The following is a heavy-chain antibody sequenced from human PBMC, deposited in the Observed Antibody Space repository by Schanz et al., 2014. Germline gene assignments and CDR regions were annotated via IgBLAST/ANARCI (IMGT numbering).Heavy chain of an antibody. Sequence: QVQLVQSGAEVKKPGASVKVSCKASGYTFTSYGISWVRQAPGQGLEWMGRIIPILGIANYAQQFQGRVTFTADKSTSTAYMELSSLRYEDTALYYCARGTMPGTFDIWGQGTMVNVSS. V-gene: IGHV1-69*04. CDR2: IIPILGIA. J-gene: IGHJ3*02. CDR3: ARGTMPGTFDI. CDR1: GYTFTSYG. D-gene: IGHD2-2*01.